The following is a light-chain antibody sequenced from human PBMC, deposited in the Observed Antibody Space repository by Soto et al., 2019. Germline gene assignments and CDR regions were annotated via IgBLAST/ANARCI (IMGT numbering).Light chain of an antibody. Sequence: EIVLTQSPGTLSLSPWERAALSCRASQSVNNNFLAWYQQKPGQAPRLLIYGASNRATGIPDRFSGSVSGTDFTLTISRLEPEDFAVFYCHQYGTSPATFGQGTKVDIK. J-gene: IGKJ1*01. CDR1: QSVNNNF. CDR2: GAS. CDR3: HQYGTSPAT. V-gene: IGKV3-20*01.